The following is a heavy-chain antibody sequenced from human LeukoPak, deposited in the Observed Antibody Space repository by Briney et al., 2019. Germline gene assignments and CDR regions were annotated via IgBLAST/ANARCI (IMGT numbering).Heavy chain of an antibody. Sequence: SVKVSCKASGGTFSSYAISWVRQAPEQGLEWMGGIIPIFGTANYAQKFQGRVTITTDESTSIAYMELSSLRSEDTAVYYCSRAEAGYDILTGYPPYYYYYMDVWGKGTTVTVSS. CDR2: IIPIFGTA. V-gene: IGHV1-69*05. CDR1: GGTFSSYA. CDR3: SRAEAGYDILTGYPPYYYYYMDV. J-gene: IGHJ6*03. D-gene: IGHD3-9*01.